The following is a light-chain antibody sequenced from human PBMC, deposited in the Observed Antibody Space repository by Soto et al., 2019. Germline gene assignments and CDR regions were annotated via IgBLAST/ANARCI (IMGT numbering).Light chain of an antibody. CDR3: QQQETSPHSHT. CDR2: GAS. CDR1: RSLNSCY. Sequence: EIVLTQSPCTLSLSPGERATLSCRASRSLNSCYVAWYQQKPGQAPRLLIYGASSTATGIPDIFSGSGSGTDLTLTICRREPEAVAVYYCQQQETSPHSHTFGQGTKLEIK. V-gene: IGKV3-20*01. J-gene: IGKJ2*01.